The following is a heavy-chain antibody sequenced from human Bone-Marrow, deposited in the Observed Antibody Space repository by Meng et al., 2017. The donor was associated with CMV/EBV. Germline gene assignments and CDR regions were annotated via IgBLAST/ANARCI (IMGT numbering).Heavy chain of an antibody. J-gene: IGHJ4*02. Sequence: SLKISCAASGFTFDDYAMHWARQVPGKGLEWVSGISWNSKNMGYADSVKGRFTISRDTAKNSLYLQMYSLTPEDTAFYYCAKDPQRYYYSSGYWGYFDHWGQGKLVNFSS. D-gene: IGHD3-22*01. V-gene: IGHV3-9*01. CDR1: GFTFDDYA. CDR3: AKDPQRYYYSSGYWGYFDH. CDR2: ISWNSKNM.